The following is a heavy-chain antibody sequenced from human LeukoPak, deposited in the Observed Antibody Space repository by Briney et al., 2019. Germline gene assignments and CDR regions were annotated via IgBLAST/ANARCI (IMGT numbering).Heavy chain of an antibody. CDR3: ARYGSGSYYPYYYGMDV. J-gene: IGHJ6*02. CDR2: ISGSGGST. D-gene: IGHD3-10*01. Sequence: GGSLRLSCAASVFTFSSYSMSWVRQAPWKGLEWVSAISGSGGSTYYADSVKGRFTISRDNSKNTLYLQMNSLRAEDTAVYYCARYGSGSYYPYYYGMDVWGQGTTVTVSS. V-gene: IGHV3-23*01. CDR1: VFTFSSYS.